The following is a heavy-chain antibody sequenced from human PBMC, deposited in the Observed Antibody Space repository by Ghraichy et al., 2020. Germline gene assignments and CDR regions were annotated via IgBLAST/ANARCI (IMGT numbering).Heavy chain of an antibody. CDR3: ARDCRPYCSGGSCNLNWFDP. CDR2: IWYDGSNK. V-gene: IGHV3-33*01. D-gene: IGHD2-15*01. J-gene: IGHJ5*02. CDR1: GFTFSSYG. Sequence: GGSLRLSCAASGFTFSSYGMHWVRQAPGKGLEWVAVIWYDGSNKYYADSVKGRFTISRDNSKNTLYLQMNSLRAEDTAVYYCARDCRPYCSGGSCNLNWFDPWGQGTLVTVSS.